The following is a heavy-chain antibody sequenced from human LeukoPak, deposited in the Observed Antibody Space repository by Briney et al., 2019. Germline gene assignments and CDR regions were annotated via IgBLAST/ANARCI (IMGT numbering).Heavy chain of an antibody. CDR1: GYTFTSFG. J-gene: IGHJ2*01. CDR2: IGGNSAYT. D-gene: IGHD3-22*01. CDR3: ARAPLKVVLNWYFDL. V-gene: IGHV1-18*01. Sequence: ASVKVSCKASGYTFTSFGMSWLRQAPGQGLEWMGWIGGNSAYTNSAQKFQGRVTMTTDTSTNTAYMELSSLRSEDTAVYYCARAPLKVVLNWYFDLWGRGTLVTVSS.